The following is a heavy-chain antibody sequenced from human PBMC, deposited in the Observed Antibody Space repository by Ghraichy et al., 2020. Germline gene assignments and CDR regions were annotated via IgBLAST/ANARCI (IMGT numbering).Heavy chain of an antibody. Sequence: GGSLRLSCAASGFTFSSYGMHWVRQAPGKGLEWVAFIRYDGSNKYYADSVKGRFTISRDNSKNTLYLQMNSLRAEDTAVYYCAKDPKYYDYVWGSYPDLLLLHLFDYWGQGTLVTVSS. D-gene: IGHD3-16*02. V-gene: IGHV3-30*02. CDR1: GFTFSSYG. CDR2: IRYDGSNK. CDR3: AKDPKYYDYVWGSYPDLLLLHLFDY. J-gene: IGHJ4*02.